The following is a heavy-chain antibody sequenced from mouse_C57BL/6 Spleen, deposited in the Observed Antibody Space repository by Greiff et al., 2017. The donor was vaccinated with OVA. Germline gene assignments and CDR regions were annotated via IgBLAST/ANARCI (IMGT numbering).Heavy chain of an antibody. J-gene: IGHJ1*03. CDR2: INPNNGGT. V-gene: IGHV1-26*01. CDR1: GYTFTDYY. Sequence: LQQSGPELVKPGASVKISCKASGYTFTDYYMNWVKQSHGKSLEWIGDINPNNGGTSYNQKFKGKATLTVDKSSSTAYMELRSLTSEDSAVYYCARLGTRPYWYFDVWGTGTTVTVSS. CDR3: ARLGTRPYWYFDV. D-gene: IGHD3-3*01.